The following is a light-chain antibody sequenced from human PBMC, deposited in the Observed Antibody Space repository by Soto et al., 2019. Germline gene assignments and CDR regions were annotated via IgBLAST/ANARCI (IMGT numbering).Light chain of an antibody. CDR2: KPS. Sequence: DIPMTKSPSTLSASVGDTVTITCRASQTINRWLAWYQQRPGKAPKLLIHKPSSLQGGVPSRFSGSASGTDFTLTISSLQPDNFASYFCLQYNVYPLTFGGGTKVEI. CDR3: LQYNVYPLT. CDR1: QTINRW. V-gene: IGKV1-5*03. J-gene: IGKJ4*01.